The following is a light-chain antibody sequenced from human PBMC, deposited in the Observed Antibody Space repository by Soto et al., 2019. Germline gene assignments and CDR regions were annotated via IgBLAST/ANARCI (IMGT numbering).Light chain of an antibody. Sequence: DIQLTQSPSSLSASVGDRVTITCRASQSIDTYLNWYQQKPGKAPKVLIYAASTLQSGVPSGFSGSGSGTDFTLTISSLQPEDFATYYCQQSYSIPFTFGQGTRLEMK. CDR2: AAS. CDR1: QSIDTY. V-gene: IGKV1-39*01. CDR3: QQSYSIPFT. J-gene: IGKJ5*01.